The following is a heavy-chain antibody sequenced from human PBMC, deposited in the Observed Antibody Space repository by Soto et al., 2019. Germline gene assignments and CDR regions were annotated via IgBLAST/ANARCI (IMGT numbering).Heavy chain of an antibody. Sequence: EVQLLESGGGLVQPGGSLRLSCAASGFTFSSYTMSWVRQAPGKGLEWVSSISGSGDSTYYADSVKGRFTISRDNSKKTLHLQMNSLRVEDTAVYYWAKPQWELLDWGQGTLVTFSS. V-gene: IGHV3-23*01. CDR1: GFTFSSYT. CDR2: ISGSGDST. J-gene: IGHJ4*02. CDR3: AKPQWELLD. D-gene: IGHD1-26*01.